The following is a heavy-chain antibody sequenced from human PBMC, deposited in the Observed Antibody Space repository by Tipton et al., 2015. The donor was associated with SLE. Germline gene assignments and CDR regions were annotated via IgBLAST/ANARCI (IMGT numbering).Heavy chain of an antibody. V-gene: IGHV4-39*06. CDR2: IYYSGGT. CDR1: GGSISSSSYY. D-gene: IGHD6-6*01. CDR3: ARQWGDSSSSGDY. Sequence: TLSLTCTVSGGSISSSSYYWGWIRQPPGKGLEWIGSIYYSGGTYYNPSLKSRVTISVDTSKNQFPLKLSSVTAADTAVYYCARQWGDSSSSGDYWGQGTLVTVSS. J-gene: IGHJ4*02.